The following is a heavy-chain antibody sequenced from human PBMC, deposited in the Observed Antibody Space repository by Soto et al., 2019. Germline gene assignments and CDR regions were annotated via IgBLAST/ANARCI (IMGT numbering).Heavy chain of an antibody. CDR1: GFTFSSYG. Sequence: QVQLVESGGGVVQPGRSLRLSCAASGFTFSSYGMHWVRQAPGKGLEWVAVISYDGSNKYYAASVKGRFTISRDNSKNTLYLQMNSLRAEDTAVYYCAKDKGIVGATPHYWGQGTLVTVSS. CDR3: AKDKGIVGATPHY. J-gene: IGHJ4*02. D-gene: IGHD1-26*01. V-gene: IGHV3-30*18. CDR2: ISYDGSNK.